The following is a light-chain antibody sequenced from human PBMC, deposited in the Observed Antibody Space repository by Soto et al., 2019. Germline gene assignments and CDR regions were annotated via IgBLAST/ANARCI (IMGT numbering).Light chain of an antibody. CDR3: QQYNDNWT. Sequence: DIQMTQSPSTLSAYVGDRVTITCRASHSISSWLAWFQQKPGKAPKLLIYKASTLQSGVPSRFSGSGSGTEFTLAISSLQPDDFATYYCQQYNDNWTFGQGTKVDIK. CDR2: KAS. J-gene: IGKJ1*01. V-gene: IGKV1-5*03. CDR1: HSISSW.